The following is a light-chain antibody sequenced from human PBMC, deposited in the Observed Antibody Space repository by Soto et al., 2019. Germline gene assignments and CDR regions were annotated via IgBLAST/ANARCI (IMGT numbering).Light chain of an antibody. J-gene: IGKJ1*01. V-gene: IGKV3-20*01. CDR2: GAS. CDR1: QSVSSSY. Sequence: DIVLTQAPGTRSLSPGERATLSCRASQSVSSSYLAWYQQKPGQAPRLLIYGASSRATGIPDRFSGSGSGTDFTLTISRLEPEDFAVYYCQQYNNWPRTFGQGTQVDIK. CDR3: QQYNNWPRT.